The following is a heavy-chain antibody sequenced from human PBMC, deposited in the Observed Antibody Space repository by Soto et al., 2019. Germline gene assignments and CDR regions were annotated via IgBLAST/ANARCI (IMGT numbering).Heavy chain of an antibody. CDR3: ARDNSRAIVVVVAASPSIDY. V-gene: IGHV1-46*01. CDR1: GYTFTSYY. J-gene: IGHJ4*02. Sequence: QVQLVQSGAEVKKPGASVKVSCKASGYTFTSYYMHWVRQAPGQGLEWMGIINPSGGSTSYAQKFHGRVTMTRDTSTSTVYMELSSLRSEDTAVYYCARDNSRAIVVVVAASPSIDYWGQVTLVTVSS. CDR2: INPSGGST. D-gene: IGHD2-15*01.